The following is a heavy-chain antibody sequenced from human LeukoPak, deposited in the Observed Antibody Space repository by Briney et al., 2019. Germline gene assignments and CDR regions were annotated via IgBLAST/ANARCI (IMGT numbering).Heavy chain of an antibody. J-gene: IGHJ4*02. D-gene: IGHD5-24*01. CDR2: IDYSGNT. CDR3: ARHEGGYNPYLLDY. Sequence: PSETLSHTCTASGGSINTYYWSWIRQPPGKGLEWIGYIDYSGNTNYNPSLKSRVTISVDTSKNQFSLELSSVTAGDTAVYYCARHEGGYNPYLLDYWGQGTLVTVSS. V-gene: IGHV4-59*08. CDR1: GGSINTYY.